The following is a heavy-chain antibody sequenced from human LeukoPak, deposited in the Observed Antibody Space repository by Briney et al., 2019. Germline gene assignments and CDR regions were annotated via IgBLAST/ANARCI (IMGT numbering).Heavy chain of an antibody. CDR1: GYSISSGYY. D-gene: IGHD2-15*01. CDR2: IYHSGST. V-gene: IGHV4-38-2*02. CDR3: ARTGAVAATGY. Sequence: SETLSLTCTVSGYSISSGYYWGWIRQPPGKGLEWIGSIYHSGSTYYNPSLKSRVTISIDTSKNQFSLKLSSVTAADTAVYYCARTGAVAATGYWGQGTLVTVSS. J-gene: IGHJ4*02.